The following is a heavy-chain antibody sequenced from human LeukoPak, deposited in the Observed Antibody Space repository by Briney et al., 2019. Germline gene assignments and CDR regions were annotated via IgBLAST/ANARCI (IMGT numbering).Heavy chain of an antibody. Sequence: SETLSLTCTVSGGSISSYYWSWIRQPPGKGLEWIGYIYYSGSTNYNPSLKSRVTISVDTSKNQFSLKLSSVTAADTAVYYCANLGPYYYDSSGYWFDPWGQGTLVTVSS. D-gene: IGHD3-22*01. CDR2: IYYSGST. CDR3: ANLGPYYYDSSGYWFDP. CDR1: GGSISSYY. J-gene: IGHJ5*02. V-gene: IGHV4-59*12.